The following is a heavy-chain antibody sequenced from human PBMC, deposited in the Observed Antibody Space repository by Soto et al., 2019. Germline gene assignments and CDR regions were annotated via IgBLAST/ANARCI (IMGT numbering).Heavy chain of an antibody. CDR1: GVSISSGDYF. Sequence: QVQLQESGPGLVKPSQTLSLTCTVSGVSISSGDYFWIWIRQPPGQGLEWIGYFYYSGSTYSNPALKGRLTISADTYKTQFSLRLSSVTAADTAVYYCAREASPDAFDIWGQGIKVTVSS. J-gene: IGHJ3*02. V-gene: IGHV4-30-4*01. CDR3: AREASPDAFDI. CDR2: FYYSGST.